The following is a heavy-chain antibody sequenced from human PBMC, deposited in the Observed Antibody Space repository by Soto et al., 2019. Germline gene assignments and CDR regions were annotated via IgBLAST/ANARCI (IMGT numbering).Heavy chain of an antibody. D-gene: IGHD2-15*01. CDR2: IGDSEGETT. CDR1: GFTVSTYA. V-gene: IGHV3-23*01. J-gene: IGHJ5*01. Sequence: PGGSMRLSCAASGFTVSTYAVTWVRQAPGKGPEWVSRIGDSEGETTHYADSVKGRFTISRDNAKNTLYLQMNSLRVEDTAIYYCAKGYCGGGRCYDLDNWFDSWGQGTRVTVSS. CDR3: AKGYCGGGRCYDLDNWFDS.